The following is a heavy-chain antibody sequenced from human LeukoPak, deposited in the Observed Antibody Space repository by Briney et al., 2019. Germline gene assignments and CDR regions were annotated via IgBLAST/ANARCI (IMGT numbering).Heavy chain of an antibody. D-gene: IGHD2-21*02. CDR2: ISTSGSSV. CDR3: ARVGREVTTGYIDD. V-gene: IGHV3-48*03. Sequence: GGSLRLSCVASGFSFSTYEMNWVRQAPGKGLEWVAYISTSGSSVYYADSLKGRFTVSRDNAKSSLFLQVDSLTVADTAVYYCARVGREVTTGYIDDWGQGTLVAVSS. J-gene: IGHJ4*02. CDR1: GFSFSTYE.